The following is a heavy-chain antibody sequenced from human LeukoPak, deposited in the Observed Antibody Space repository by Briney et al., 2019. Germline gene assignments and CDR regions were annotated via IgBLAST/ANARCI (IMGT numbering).Heavy chain of an antibody. CDR2: IYYTGGT. Sequence: PSETLSLTCSVSGGSISNYYWSWIRQPPGKGLEWIGYIYYTGGTSYNPPLKSRVTMSVDTSKSQFSLKLSSVSVADTAVYFCAREGRGVSVGMDVWGQGTTVTVSS. D-gene: IGHD2-8*01. J-gene: IGHJ6*02. V-gene: IGHV4-59*01. CDR3: AREGRGVSVGMDV. CDR1: GGSISNYY.